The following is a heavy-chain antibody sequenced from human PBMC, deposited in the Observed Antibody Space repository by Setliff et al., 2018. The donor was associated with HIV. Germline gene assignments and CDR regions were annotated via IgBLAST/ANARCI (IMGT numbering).Heavy chain of an antibody. Sequence: SVKVSCKASGGTFSLYAINWVRQAPGQGLEWMGGIIPIFNTANYAQKFQGRVTITADGSTSTAYTELSSLRFEDTATYYCARDQATGYEKVWFSWIDPWGQGTLVTVSS. V-gene: IGHV1-69*13. J-gene: IGHJ5*02. CDR1: GGTFSLYA. CDR2: IIPIFNTA. CDR3: ARDQATGYEKVWFSWIDP. D-gene: IGHD5-12*01.